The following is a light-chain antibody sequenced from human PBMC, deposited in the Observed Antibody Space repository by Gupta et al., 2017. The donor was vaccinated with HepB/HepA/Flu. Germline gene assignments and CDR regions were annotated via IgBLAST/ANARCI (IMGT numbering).Light chain of an antibody. CDR3: PQRSNWPLT. V-gene: IGKV3-11*01. CDR1: QSVSSY. Sequence: IVLTQSPATLSLSPGERATLSCRASQSVSSYVAWYQQKPGQAPRLLIYDASNRATGIPARFSGSGSGTDFTLTISSLEPEDFAVYYCPQRSNWPLTFGGGTKVEI. CDR2: DAS. J-gene: IGKJ4*01.